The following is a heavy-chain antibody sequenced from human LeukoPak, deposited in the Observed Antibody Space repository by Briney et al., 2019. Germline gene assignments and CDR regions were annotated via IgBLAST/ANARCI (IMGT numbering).Heavy chain of an antibody. CDR1: GGTFSSYA. Sequence: SVKVSCKAPGGTFSSYAISWVRQAPGQGLEWMGGIIPIFGTANYAQKFQGRVTITADESTSTAYMELSSLRSEDTAVYYCARAPTFYCSGGSCYSSGYFQHWGQGTLVTVTS. CDR3: ARAPTFYCSGGSCYSSGYFQH. V-gene: IGHV1-69*01. D-gene: IGHD2-15*01. J-gene: IGHJ1*01. CDR2: IIPIFGTA.